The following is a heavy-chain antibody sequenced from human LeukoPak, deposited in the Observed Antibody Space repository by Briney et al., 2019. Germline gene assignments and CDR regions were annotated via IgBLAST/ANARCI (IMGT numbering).Heavy chain of an antibody. CDR1: EITLSNYG. CDR2: ISDIGGST. CDR3: AKRGIVIRAVIIVGFHKEAYYFDY. Sequence: GGSRKLSLESSEITLSNYGMSWVRKAPGKGLEWVAVISDIGGSTNYADSVKGRFTISRDNPKNTLYLQMNSLRAEDTAVYFCAKRGIVIRAVIIVGFHKEAYYFDYWGQGALVTVSS. V-gene: IGHV3-23*01. J-gene: IGHJ4*02. D-gene: IGHD3-10*01.